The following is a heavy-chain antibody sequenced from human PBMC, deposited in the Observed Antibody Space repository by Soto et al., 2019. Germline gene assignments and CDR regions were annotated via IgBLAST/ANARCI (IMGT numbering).Heavy chain of an antibody. CDR2: IYSGGST. CDR3: ASTRITMVRGVIITFGAFAL. CDR1: GFTVSSNY. V-gene: IGHV3-66*01. Sequence: EVQLVESGGGLVQPGGSLRLSCAASGFTVSSNYMSWVRQAPGKGLEWVSVIYSGGSTYYAESVKGRFTISRDNSKNKLYLQMNSLRAEDTAVYYCASTRITMVRGVIITFGAFALWGQGTMVTVSS. D-gene: IGHD3-10*01. J-gene: IGHJ3*01.